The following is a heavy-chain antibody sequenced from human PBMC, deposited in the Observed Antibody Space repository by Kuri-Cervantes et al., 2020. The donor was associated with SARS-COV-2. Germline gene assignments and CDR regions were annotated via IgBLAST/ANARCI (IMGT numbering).Heavy chain of an antibody. V-gene: IGHV3-30*03. CDR2: ISYDGSNK. D-gene: IGHD6-13*01. Sequence: GESLKISCAASGFTFSSYGMHWVRQAPGKGLEWVAVISYDGSNKYYADSVKGRFTISRDNSKNTLYLQMNSLRAEDKAVYYCARDRINGSSWYLPRTMGMDVWGQGTTVTVSS. J-gene: IGHJ6*02. CDR3: ARDRINGSSWYLPRTMGMDV. CDR1: GFTFSSYG.